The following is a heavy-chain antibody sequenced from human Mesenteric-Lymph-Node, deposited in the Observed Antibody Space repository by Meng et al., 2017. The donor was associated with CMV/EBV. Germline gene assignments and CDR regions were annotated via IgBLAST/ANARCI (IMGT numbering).Heavy chain of an antibody. CDR2: VSGSGDST. J-gene: IGHJ4*02. CDR1: GFTFRTYA. CDR3: AKGGGGLVGELDY. D-gene: IGHD1-26*01. V-gene: IGHV3-23*01. Sequence: GESLKISCAASGFTFRTYAMSWVRQAPGKGLEWVSAVSGSGDSTYYADSVKGRFTISRDNSKNTLYLQMNSLRAEDTAVYYCAKGGGGLVGELDYWGQGTQVTVSS.